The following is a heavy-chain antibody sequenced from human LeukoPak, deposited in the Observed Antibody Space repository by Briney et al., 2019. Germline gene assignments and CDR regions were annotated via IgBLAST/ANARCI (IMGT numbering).Heavy chain of an antibody. CDR1: GGSFSGYY. V-gene: IGHV4-34*01. J-gene: IGHJ4*02. CDR2: INHSGST. CDR3: AGYYYDSSGLLH. Sequence: SETLSLTCAVYGGSFSGYYWRWIRQPPGKGLEWIGEINHSGSTNYNPSLKRGVTISVEMSKKQFSLKLSSVTAADTAVYYCAGYYYDSSGLLHWGQGTLVTVSS. D-gene: IGHD3-22*01.